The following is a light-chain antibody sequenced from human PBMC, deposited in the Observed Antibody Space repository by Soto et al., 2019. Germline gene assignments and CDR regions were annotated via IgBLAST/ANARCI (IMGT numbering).Light chain of an antibody. CDR3: HKYKSYSFT. CDR2: DAS. Sequence: DIQMTQSPSTLSASVGDRVTITCRASQSISSWLAWYQQKPGKAPKLLIYDASSLESGVPSRFSGSGSGTEFTLTIRSLQPDDFATYYCHKYKSYSFTFGPGTKVDIK. J-gene: IGKJ3*01. CDR1: QSISSW. V-gene: IGKV1-5*01.